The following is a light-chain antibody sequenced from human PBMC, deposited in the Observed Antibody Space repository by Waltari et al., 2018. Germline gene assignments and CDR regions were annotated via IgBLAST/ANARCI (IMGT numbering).Light chain of an antibody. V-gene: IGLV1-51*02. CDR1: SSNIGNNS. Sequence: QSVLTQPPSVSAAPGPRVTIPCSGGSSNIGNNSVSWYRQFPGTAPKLLINENTERPSGIPGRFSGSKSGTSATLDITGLQAGDEADYYCGTWDSSLSGAVFGGGTHLTVL. CDR2: ENT. CDR3: GTWDSSLSGAV. J-gene: IGLJ7*01.